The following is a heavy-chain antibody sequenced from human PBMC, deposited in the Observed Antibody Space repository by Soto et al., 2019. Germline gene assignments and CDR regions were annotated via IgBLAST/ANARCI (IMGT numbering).Heavy chain of an antibody. CDR3: ARGLRINDDFWSGYSWFDP. Sequence: PSETLSLTCTVSGGSISSYYWSWIRQPPGKGLEWIGYIYYSGSTNYNPSLKSRVTISVDTSKNQFSLKLSSVTAADTAAYYCARGLRINDDFWSGYSWFDPWGQGTLVT. D-gene: IGHD3-3*01. J-gene: IGHJ5*02. CDR1: GGSISSYY. V-gene: IGHV4-59*01. CDR2: IYYSGST.